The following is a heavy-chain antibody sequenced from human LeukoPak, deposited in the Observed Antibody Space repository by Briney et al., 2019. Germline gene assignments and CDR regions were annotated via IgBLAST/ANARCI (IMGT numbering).Heavy chain of an antibody. V-gene: IGHV3-11*01. Sequence: GGSLRLSCAASGFTFSDYYMSWIRQAPGKGLEWVSYISSSGSTIYYADSVKGRFTISRDNAKNSLYLQMSSLRAEDTAVYYCAGNWNYVLSWFDPWGQGTLVTVSS. J-gene: IGHJ5*02. CDR1: GFTFSDYY. CDR3: AGNWNYVLSWFDP. CDR2: ISSSGSTI. D-gene: IGHD1-7*01.